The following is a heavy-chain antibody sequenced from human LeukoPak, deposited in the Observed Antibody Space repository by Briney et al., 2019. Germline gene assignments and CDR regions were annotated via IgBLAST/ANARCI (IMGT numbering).Heavy chain of an antibody. CDR2: IKQDGSEK. J-gene: IGHJ4*02. CDR3: ARDQESSGWGY. Sequence: GGSLRLSCAVSGFTFRSYWMSWVRQAPGKGLEWVANIKQDGSEKHYVDSVRGRFTISRDNAKNSLYLQMNSLRAEDTAVYYCARDQESSGWGYWGQGTLVTVSS. D-gene: IGHD1-26*01. CDR1: GFTFRSYW. V-gene: IGHV3-7*01.